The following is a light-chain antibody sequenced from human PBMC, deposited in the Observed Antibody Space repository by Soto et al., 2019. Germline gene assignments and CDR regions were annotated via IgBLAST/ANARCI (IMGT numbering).Light chain of an antibody. J-gene: IGLJ1*01. CDR3: SSYTTSSTYV. CDR1: SSDVGGYNY. Sequence: QSVLTQPASVSGSPGQSITISCTGTSSDVGGYNYVSWYQQYPGKAPKFMIYDVSNRPSGVSNRFSGSKSGNTASLTISGLQTEDEADYYCSSYTTSSTYVFGTGTKVTV. CDR2: DVS. V-gene: IGLV2-14*01.